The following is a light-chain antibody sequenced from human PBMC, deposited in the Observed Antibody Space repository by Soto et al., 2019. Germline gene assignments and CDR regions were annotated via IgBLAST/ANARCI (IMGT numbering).Light chain of an antibody. Sequence: EIVLTQSPATLSLSPGERATLSCRASQRVSSYLAWYQQKPGQAPRLLIYDASNRATGIPARFSGSGSGTDLTLTISSLEPEDVAVYYCQQRSNWPHPFGQGTKLEIK. CDR3: QQRSNWPHP. CDR1: QRVSSY. V-gene: IGKV3-11*01. J-gene: IGKJ2*01. CDR2: DAS.